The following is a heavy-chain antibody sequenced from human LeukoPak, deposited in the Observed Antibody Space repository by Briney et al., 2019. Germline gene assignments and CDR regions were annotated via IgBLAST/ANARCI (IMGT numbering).Heavy chain of an antibody. CDR3: TTDLYCSSTSCYSGH. CDR2: IKGKPDGGTT. J-gene: IGHJ4*02. CDR1: GFIFRNAW. V-gene: IGHV3-15*01. D-gene: IGHD2-2*01. Sequence: GGSLRLSCAASGFIFRNAWMSWVRQAPGKGLEWVGHIKGKPDGGTTGYTAPVKGRFTISRDDSKNTVYLQMNSLKIEDTAVYYCTTDLYCSSTSCYSGHWGQGTLVTVSS.